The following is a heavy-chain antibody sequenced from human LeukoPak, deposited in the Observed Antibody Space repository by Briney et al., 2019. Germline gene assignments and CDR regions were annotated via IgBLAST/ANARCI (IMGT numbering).Heavy chain of an antibody. CDR3: AREYSSSPGSFDY. CDR2: IYYSGST. D-gene: IGHD6-13*01. V-gene: IGHV4-59*01. CDR1: GGSMTTYY. Sequence: SDTLSLTCTVSGGSMTTYYWSWIRQPPGKGLEWIGYIYYSGSTNYNPSLKSRVTISVDTSKNQFSLKLSSVTAADTAVYYCAREYSSSPGSFDYWGQGTLVTVSS. J-gene: IGHJ4*02.